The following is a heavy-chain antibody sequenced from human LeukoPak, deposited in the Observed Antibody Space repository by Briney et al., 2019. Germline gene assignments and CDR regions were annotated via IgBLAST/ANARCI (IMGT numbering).Heavy chain of an antibody. CDR3: ARRRGYSKSEACWFDP. V-gene: IGHV4-59*08. J-gene: IGHJ5*02. Sequence: SETLSLTCTVSGGSISSYYWSWIRRPPGKGLEWSGYFYYSGSTNYNPSLKSRVTISVDTSKNQFSLTLSSVTAADTAVYYCARRRGYSKSEACWFDPWGQGTLVTVSS. CDR2: FYYSGST. D-gene: IGHD5-18*01. CDR1: GGSISSYY.